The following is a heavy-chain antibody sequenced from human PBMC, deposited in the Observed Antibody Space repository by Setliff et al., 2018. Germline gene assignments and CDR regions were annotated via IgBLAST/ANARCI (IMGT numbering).Heavy chain of an antibody. J-gene: IGHJ6*03. CDR3: AREYNNYYYFDV. Sequence: SETLSLTCSVSGDSMRSHYWSWIRQPPGKGLESIGYIHPTGSTDYNPSLKSRLTMSLDTSKKQFSLKLTSVTAADTAVYYCAREYNNYYYFDVWGKGTTVTVSS. CDR2: IHPTGST. CDR1: GDSMRSHY. V-gene: IGHV4-59*11. D-gene: IGHD1-1*01.